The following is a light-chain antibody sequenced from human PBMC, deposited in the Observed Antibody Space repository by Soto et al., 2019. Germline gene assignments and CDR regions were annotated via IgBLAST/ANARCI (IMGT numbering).Light chain of an antibody. V-gene: IGKV3-20*01. CDR2: GAS. CDR1: QSVSSN. J-gene: IGKJ4*01. Sequence: EIVMAQSPATLSVSPGERATLSCRASQSVSSNLAWYQQKPGQAPRLLIYGASSRATGIPDRFSGSVSGRDFTLTISRLEPEDFVVYYCHQYGASPLTFGGGTKVDI. CDR3: HQYGASPLT.